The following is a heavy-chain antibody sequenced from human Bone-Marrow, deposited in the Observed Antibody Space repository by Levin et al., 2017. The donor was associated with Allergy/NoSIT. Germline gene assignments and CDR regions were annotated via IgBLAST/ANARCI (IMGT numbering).Heavy chain of an antibody. D-gene: IGHD3-16*02. Sequence: SETLSLTCAVYGGSFSGYYWSWIRQPPGKGLEWIGEINHSGSTNYNPSLKSRVTISVDTSKNQFSLKLSSVTAADTAVYYCATRRGYDYIWGSYRPDYYFDYWGQGTLVTVSS. CDR3: ATRRGYDYIWGSYRPDYYFDY. CDR2: INHSGST. CDR1: GGSFSGYY. J-gene: IGHJ4*02. V-gene: IGHV4-34*01.